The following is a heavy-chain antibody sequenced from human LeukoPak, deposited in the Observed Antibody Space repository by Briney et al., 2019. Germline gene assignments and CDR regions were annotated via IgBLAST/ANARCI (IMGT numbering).Heavy chain of an antibody. CDR1: GYTFTGYY. Sequence: ASVKVSCKASGYTFTGYYMHWVRQAPGQGLGWMGWINPNSGGTNYAQKFQGRVTMTRDTSISTAYMELSRLRSDDTAVYYCARSYDFWSRYYYGMDVWGQGTTVTVSS. D-gene: IGHD3-3*01. CDR3: ARSYDFWSRYYYGMDV. V-gene: IGHV1-2*02. J-gene: IGHJ6*02. CDR2: INPNSGGT.